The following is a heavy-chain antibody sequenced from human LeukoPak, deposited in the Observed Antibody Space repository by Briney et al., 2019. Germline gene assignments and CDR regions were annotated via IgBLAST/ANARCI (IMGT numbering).Heavy chain of an antibody. Sequence: SVKVSCKASGGTFSTYAISWVRQAPGQGLEWMGGIIPFFGTVNYAQKSQGRVTITADKSTSTACMELSSLTSEDTAVYYCARDGTDAFDIWGQGTMVTVSS. CDR3: ARDGTDAFDI. J-gene: IGHJ3*02. V-gene: IGHV1-69*06. D-gene: IGHD1-26*01. CDR1: GGTFSTYA. CDR2: IIPFFGTV.